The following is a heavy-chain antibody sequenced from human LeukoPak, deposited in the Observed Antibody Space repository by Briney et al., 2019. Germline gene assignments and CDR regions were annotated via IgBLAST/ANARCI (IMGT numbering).Heavy chain of an antibody. CDR3: ARLYFDWLSYWFDP. D-gene: IGHD3-9*01. J-gene: IGHJ5*02. V-gene: IGHV4-39*01. Sequence: SETLSLTCTVSGGSISSSSYHWGWIRQPPGKGLEWIGSIYYSGSTYYNPSLKSRVTISVDTSKNQFSLTLSSVTAADTAVYYCARLYFDWLSYWFDPWGQGTLVTVSS. CDR1: GGSISSSSYH. CDR2: IYYSGST.